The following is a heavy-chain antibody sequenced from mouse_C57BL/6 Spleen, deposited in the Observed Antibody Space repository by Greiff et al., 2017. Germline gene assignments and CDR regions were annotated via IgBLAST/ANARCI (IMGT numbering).Heavy chain of an antibody. CDR1: GFTFSDFY. D-gene: IGHD2-2*01. Sequence: EVQVVESGGGLVQSGRSLRLSCATSGFTFSDFYMEWVRQAPGKGLEWIAASRNKANDYTTEYSASVKGRFIVSRDTAQSILYRQMNARRAEDTAMYYGARDAEGYAFDYWGEGTTRTVSS. J-gene: IGHJ2*01. CDR2: SRNKANDYTT. V-gene: IGHV7-1*01. CDR3: ARDAEGYAFDY.